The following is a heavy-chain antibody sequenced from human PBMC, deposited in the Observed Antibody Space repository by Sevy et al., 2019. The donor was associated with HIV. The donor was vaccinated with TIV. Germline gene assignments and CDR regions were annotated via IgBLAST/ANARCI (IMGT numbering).Heavy chain of an antibody. J-gene: IGHJ4*02. Sequence: ASVKVSCKASGYTFTSYAFHWVRQAPGQRLEWMGWINAGNGNTKYSEKFQGRVTITRDTSASTANMELTSLRSEDTAVYYGARDYFGSGTFYNGNFFDYWGQGTLVTVSS. CDR3: ARDYFGSGTFYNGNFFDY. CDR2: INAGNGNT. D-gene: IGHD3-10*01. V-gene: IGHV1-3*01. CDR1: GYTFTSYA.